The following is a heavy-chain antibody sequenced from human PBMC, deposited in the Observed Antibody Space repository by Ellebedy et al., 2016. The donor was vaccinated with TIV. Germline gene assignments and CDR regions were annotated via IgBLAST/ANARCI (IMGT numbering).Heavy chain of an antibody. CDR3: ARVDSGWYPLPDYYYYGMDV. CDR2: ISSSSSYI. D-gene: IGHD6-19*01. CDR1: GFTFSSYS. V-gene: IGHV3-21*01. Sequence: GESLKISXAASGFTFSSYSMNWVRQAPGKGLEWVSSISSSSSYIYYADSVKGRFTISRDNAKNSLYLQMNSLRAEDTAVYYCARVDSGWYPLPDYYYYGMDVWGQGTTVTVSS. J-gene: IGHJ6*02.